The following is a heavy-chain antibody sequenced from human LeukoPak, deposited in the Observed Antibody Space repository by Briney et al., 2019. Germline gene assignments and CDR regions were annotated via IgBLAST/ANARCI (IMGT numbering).Heavy chain of an antibody. Sequence: GGSLRLSCAASGSSFSTTWMHWVRHAPGKGLVWVSRIHSDGRNIIYAESVKGRFTISRDNAKNMLFLQMNGLRAEDTAVYYCARDNYYRIDVWGRGTTVTVSS. CDR2: IHSDGRNI. CDR1: GSSFSTTW. J-gene: IGHJ6*02. V-gene: IGHV3-74*01. CDR3: ARDNYYRIDV.